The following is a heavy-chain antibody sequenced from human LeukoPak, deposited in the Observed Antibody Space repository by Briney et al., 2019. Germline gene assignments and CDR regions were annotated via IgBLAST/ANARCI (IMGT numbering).Heavy chain of an antibody. CDR3: ARDGLPAARDI. CDR1: GFIFSQFW. V-gene: IGHV3-74*01. D-gene: IGHD6-6*01. CDR2: INGDGSTT. Sequence: PGGSLRLSCAGSGFIFSQFWIQWVRQVPGKGLVWVSRINGDGSTTNYVDSVKGRFTISRDNAKNTLYLQMNSLRTEDTAVYYCARDGLPAARDIWGQGTMVTVSS. J-gene: IGHJ3*02.